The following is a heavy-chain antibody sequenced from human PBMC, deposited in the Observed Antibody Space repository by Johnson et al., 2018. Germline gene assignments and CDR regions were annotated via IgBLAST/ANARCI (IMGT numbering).Heavy chain of an antibody. CDR2: IKQDGSEK. Sequence: VQLVQSGGGLVKPGGSLRLSCAASEFRLSSYSMNWVRQAPGKGLEWVANIKQDGSEKYYVDSMKARFTISRENAKNSLSRQMNSLRAEDTAVYYCGKDLRQRGAFDILGQGTMVTVSS. J-gene: IGHJ3*02. V-gene: IGHV3-7*03. CDR1: EFRLSSYS. CDR3: GKDLRQRGAFDI.